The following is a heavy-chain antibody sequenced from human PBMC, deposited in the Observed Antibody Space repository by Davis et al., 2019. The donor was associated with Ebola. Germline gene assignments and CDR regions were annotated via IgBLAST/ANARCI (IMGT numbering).Heavy chain of an antibody. V-gene: IGHV1-18*04. CDR2: ISAYNGNT. CDR3: ARGCSSTSCYEDWFDP. D-gene: IGHD2-2*01. J-gene: IGHJ5*02. CDR1: GYTFTSYG. Sequence: ASVKVSCKASGYTFTSYGISWVRQALGQGLEWMGWISAYNGNTNYAQKLQGRVTMTTDTSTSTAYMELRSLRSDDTAVYYCARGCSSTSCYEDWFDPWGQGTLVTVSS.